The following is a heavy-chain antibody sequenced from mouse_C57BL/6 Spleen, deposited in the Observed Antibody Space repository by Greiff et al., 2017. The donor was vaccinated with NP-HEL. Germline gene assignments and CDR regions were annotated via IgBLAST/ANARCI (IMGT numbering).Heavy chain of an antibody. V-gene: IGHV7-3*01. CDR1: GFTFTDYY. Sequence: EVQRVESGGGLVQPGGSLSLSCAASGFTFTDYYMSWVRQPPGKALEWLGFIRNKANGYTTEYSASVKGRFTISRDNSQSILYLQMNALRAEDSATYYCATYWYFDVWGTGTTVTVSS. CDR3: ATYWYFDV. CDR2: IRNKANGYTT. J-gene: IGHJ1*03.